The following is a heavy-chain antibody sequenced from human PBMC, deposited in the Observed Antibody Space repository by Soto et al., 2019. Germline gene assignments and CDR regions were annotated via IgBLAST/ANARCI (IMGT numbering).Heavy chain of an antibody. D-gene: IGHD6-13*01. CDR2: IIPIFGTA. V-gene: IGHV1-69*13. J-gene: IGHJ5*02. CDR3: ARDGELQLVRPNWFDP. CDR1: GGTFSSYA. Sequence: GASVKVSCKASGGTFSSYAISWVRQAPGQGLEWMGGIIPIFGTANYAQKFQGRVTITADESTSTAYMELGSLRSEDTAVYYCARDGELQLVRPNWFDPWGQGTLVTVSS.